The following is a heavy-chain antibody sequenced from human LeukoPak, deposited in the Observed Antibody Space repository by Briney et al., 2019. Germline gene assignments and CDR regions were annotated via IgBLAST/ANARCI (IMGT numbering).Heavy chain of an antibody. CDR2: ISGSGGST. D-gene: IGHD6-13*01. Sequence: GGSLRLSCAASGFTFSSYAMSWVRQAPGKGLEWVSAISGSGGSTYYADSVKGRFTISRDNSKNTLYLQMNSLRAEDTAVYYCAKEAAAGPGDYYYYMDVWGKGTTVTVSS. CDR3: AKEAAAGPGDYYYYMDV. CDR1: GFTFSSYA. J-gene: IGHJ6*03. V-gene: IGHV3-23*01.